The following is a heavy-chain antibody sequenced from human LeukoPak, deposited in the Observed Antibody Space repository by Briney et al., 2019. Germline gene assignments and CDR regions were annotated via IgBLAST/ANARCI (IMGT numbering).Heavy chain of an antibody. Sequence: ASVKVSCKASGYTFSDHYIHWVRQAPGQGLEWMGRINPNSGGASYAQKFQGRVTMTRDTSITTAYMELSRLRSDDTAVYFCAREYSSSSFGYYYYYMDVWGKGTTVTVSS. CDR2: INPNSGGA. J-gene: IGHJ6*03. CDR1: GYTFSDHY. D-gene: IGHD6-6*01. V-gene: IGHV1-2*06. CDR3: AREYSSSSFGYYYYYMDV.